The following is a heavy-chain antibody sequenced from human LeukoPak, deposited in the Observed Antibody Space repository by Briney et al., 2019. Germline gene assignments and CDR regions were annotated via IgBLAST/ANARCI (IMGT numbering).Heavy chain of an antibody. CDR2: FDPEDGET. D-gene: IGHD6-19*01. V-gene: IGHV1-24*01. J-gene: IGHJ4*02. CDR1: GYTLTELS. CDR3: ATGRLAVAGVEIDY. Sequence: ASVKVSCKVSGYTLTELSMHWVRQAPGKGLEWMGGFDPEDGETIYAQKFQGRVTMTEDTSTDTAYMELSSLRSEDTAVYYCATGRLAVAGVEIDYWGQGTLVTVSS.